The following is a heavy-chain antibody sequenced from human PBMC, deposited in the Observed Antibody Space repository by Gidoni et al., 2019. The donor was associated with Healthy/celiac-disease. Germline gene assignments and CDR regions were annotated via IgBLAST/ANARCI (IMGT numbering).Heavy chain of an antibody. Sequence: QVQLVESGGGVVQPGRSLRLSCASSGFPFSSYAMHWVRQAPGKGLEWVAVISYDGSNKYYADSVKGRFTISRDNSKNTLYLQMNSLRAEDTAVYYCARSDYYDSSGYAPFDYWGQGTLVTVSS. CDR3: ARSDYYDSSGYAPFDY. J-gene: IGHJ4*02. D-gene: IGHD3-22*01. CDR2: ISYDGSNK. CDR1: GFPFSSYA. V-gene: IGHV3-30-3*01.